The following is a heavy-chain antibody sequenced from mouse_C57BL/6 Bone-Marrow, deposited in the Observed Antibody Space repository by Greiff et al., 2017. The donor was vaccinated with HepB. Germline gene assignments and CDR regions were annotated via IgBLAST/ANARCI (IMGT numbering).Heavy chain of an antibody. CDR1: GYSFTGYY. D-gene: IGHD1-1*01. J-gene: IGHJ3*01. Sequence: VQLQQSGPELVKPGASVKISCKASGYSFTGYYMHWVKQSHGNILDWIGYIYPYNGVSSYNQKFKGKATLTVDKSSSTAYMELRSLTSEDSAVYYCARLYYYGSSYSWFAYWGQGTLVTVSA. CDR2: IYPYNGVS. CDR3: ARLYYYGSSYSWFAY. V-gene: IGHV1-31*01.